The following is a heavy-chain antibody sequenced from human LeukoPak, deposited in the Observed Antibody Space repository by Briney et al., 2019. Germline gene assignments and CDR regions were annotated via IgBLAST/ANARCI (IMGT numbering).Heavy chain of an antibody. D-gene: IGHD3-22*01. CDR3: ARGPEYYYDSSGYFDY. V-gene: IGHV3-74*01. Sequence: GGSLRLSCAASGFIFRNYWMHWVRQAPGKGLVWVARINPNGITTTYTDSVKGRYTISRDNAKNTLYLQMNSLRAEDTAVYYCARGPEYYYDSSGYFDYWGQGTLVTVSS. J-gene: IGHJ4*02. CDR1: GFIFRNYW. CDR2: INPNGITT.